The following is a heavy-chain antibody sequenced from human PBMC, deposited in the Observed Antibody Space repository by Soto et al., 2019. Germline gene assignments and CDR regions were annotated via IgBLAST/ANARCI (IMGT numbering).Heavy chain of an antibody. V-gene: IGHV3-74*01. CDR3: ASGGRTLNFDF. CDR2: INSDGSST. J-gene: IGHJ4*02. Sequence: PGGALRLCKAASGFISRSDWNQGGRQPPGKGLVWVSWINSDGSSTSYADSVKGRFTISRDNAKKTLYLQMNSLRAEDTAVYFFASGGRTLNFDFRGQGTLGT. CDR1: GFISRSDW.